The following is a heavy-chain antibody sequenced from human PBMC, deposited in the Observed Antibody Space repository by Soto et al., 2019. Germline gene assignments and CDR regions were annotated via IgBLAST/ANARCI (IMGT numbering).Heavy chain of an antibody. Sequence: SETLSLTCTVSGGSISSYYWSWIRQPPGKGLEWIGYIYYSGSTNYNPSLKSRVTISVDTSKNQFSLKLSSATAADTAVYYCARLNYDILTDEEYGMDVWGQGTTVTVS. V-gene: IGHV4-59*08. J-gene: IGHJ6*02. CDR1: GGSISSYY. CDR3: ARLNYDILTDEEYGMDV. CDR2: IYYSGST. D-gene: IGHD3-9*01.